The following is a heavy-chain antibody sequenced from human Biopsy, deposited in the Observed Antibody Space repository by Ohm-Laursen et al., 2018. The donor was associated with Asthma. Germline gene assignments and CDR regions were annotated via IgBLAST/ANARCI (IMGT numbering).Heavy chain of an antibody. Sequence: GSLRLSCAASGFTFRAHAMGWVRQTPGKGLEWVSTISGNSGITYYADSVKGRFTISRDNSQNTLYLHMDSLSAEDTAVYYCAKDRSGTWYGFDYWGQGTLVTVSS. CDR3: AKDRSGTWYGFDY. D-gene: IGHD6-13*01. CDR2: ISGNSGIT. J-gene: IGHJ4*02. CDR1: GFTFRAHA. V-gene: IGHV3-23*01.